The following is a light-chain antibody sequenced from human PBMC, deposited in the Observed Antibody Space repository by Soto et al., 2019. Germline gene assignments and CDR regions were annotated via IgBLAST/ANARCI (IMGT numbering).Light chain of an antibody. V-gene: IGLV1-40*01. Sequence: QSVLTQPPSVSGAPGQRVTISCTGTSSDLGAGFDVHWYQQLPGTAPKLLIYGNRNRPSGVPDRFSGSKSGTSASLAITRLQAEDEADYYCQAYDSSLSGGVVFGAGTKLTVL. CDR1: SSDLGAGFD. J-gene: IGLJ2*01. CDR3: QAYDSSLSGGVV. CDR2: GNR.